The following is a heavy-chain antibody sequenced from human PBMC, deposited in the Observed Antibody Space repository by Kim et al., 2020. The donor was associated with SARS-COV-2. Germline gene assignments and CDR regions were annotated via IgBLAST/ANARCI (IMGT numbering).Heavy chain of an antibody. J-gene: IGHJ4*02. V-gene: IGHV3-23*03. D-gene: IGHD3-9*01. CDR3: AKGGYDILTPLDY. Sequence: GGSLRLSCAASGFTFSSYAMTWVRQAPGKGLEWVSLIYSDGSGTYYADSVKGRFTISRDNSKNTLYLQMNSLRVKDTAVYYCAKGGYDILTPLDYWGQGTLVTVSS. CDR1: GFTFSSYA. CDR2: IYSDGSGT.